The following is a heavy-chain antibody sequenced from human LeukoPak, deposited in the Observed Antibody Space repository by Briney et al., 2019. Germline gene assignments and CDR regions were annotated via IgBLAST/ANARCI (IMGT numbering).Heavy chain of an antibody. D-gene: IGHD3-3*01. CDR1: GFTFSSYG. V-gene: IGHV3-30*03. J-gene: IGHJ6*03. Sequence: PGGSLRLSCAASGFTFSSYGMRWVRQAPGKGLEWVAVISYDGSNKYYADSVKGRFTISRDNSKNTLYLQMNSLRAEDTAVYYCARDFWSGQLSINYYMDVWGKGTTVTVSS. CDR2: ISYDGSNK. CDR3: ARDFWSGQLSINYYMDV.